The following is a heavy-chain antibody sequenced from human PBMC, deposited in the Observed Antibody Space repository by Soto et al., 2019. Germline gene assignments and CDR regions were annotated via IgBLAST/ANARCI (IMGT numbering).Heavy chain of an antibody. V-gene: IGHV3-23*01. J-gene: IGHJ4*02. CDR3: AKEWGIETTASRIGTLVGNLVSSGLKFFDS. CDR1: GLIFISYC. CDR2: IRGSGGTI. D-gene: IGHD6-13*01. Sequence: PGVSMRVSWIAAGLIFISYCMSWVSKKTGKGLEWVSAIRGSGGTIYYADTVKGRVTISRDNSKNTLHLQMNSLRAEDTAVYYCAKEWGIETTASRIGTLVGNLVSSGLKFFDSWGQGILVTVSS.